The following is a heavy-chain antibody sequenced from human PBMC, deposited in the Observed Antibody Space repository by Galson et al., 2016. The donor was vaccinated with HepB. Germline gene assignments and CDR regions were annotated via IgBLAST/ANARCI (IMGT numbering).Heavy chain of an antibody. CDR1: GYTFINYI. J-gene: IGHJ6*02. Sequence: SVKVSCKASGYTFINYIINWVRQVPGQGFEWMGWISPDNGNRNSAQKFQGRFTMTTDPSTSTAYMELGTLRSDDTAVYYCAREGRPMDVWGQGTTVTVSS. CDR3: AREGRPMDV. CDR2: ISPDNGNR. V-gene: IGHV1-18*01.